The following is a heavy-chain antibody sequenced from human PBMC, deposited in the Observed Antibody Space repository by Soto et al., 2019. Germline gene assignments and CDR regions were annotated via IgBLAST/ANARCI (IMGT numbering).Heavy chain of an antibody. CDR2: IYYSGST. V-gene: IGHV4-59*01. CDR3: ARAVGRVGAWVDY. Sequence: QVQLQESGPGLVKPSETLSLTCTVSGGSISSYYWSWIRQPPGKGLEWIGYIYYSGSTNYNPSLKSRVTISVDTSKNQFSLKLSSVTAADTAVYYCARAVGRVGAWVDYWGQGTLVTVSS. CDR1: GGSISSYY. D-gene: IGHD1-26*01. J-gene: IGHJ4*02.